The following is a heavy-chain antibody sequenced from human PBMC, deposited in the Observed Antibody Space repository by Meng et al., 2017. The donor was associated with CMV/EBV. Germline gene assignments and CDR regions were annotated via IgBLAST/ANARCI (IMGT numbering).Heavy chain of an antibody. CDR1: GFTFSSYG. J-gene: IGHJ4*02. CDR2: IWYDGSNK. V-gene: IGHV3-30*02. D-gene: IGHD5-12*01. CDR3: AKDRGGGVATILGCSRFDY. Sequence: GESLKISCAASGFTFSSYGMHWVRQAPGKGLEWVAVIWYDGSNKYYADSVKGRFTISRDNSKNTLYLQMNSLRAEDTAVYYCAKDRGGGVATILGCSRFDYWGQGTLVTVSS.